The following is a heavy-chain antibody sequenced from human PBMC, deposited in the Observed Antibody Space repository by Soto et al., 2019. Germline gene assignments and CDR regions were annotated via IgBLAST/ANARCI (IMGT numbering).Heavy chain of an antibody. CDR3: ASQSGSYHHFDF. D-gene: IGHD1-26*01. CDR2: IYNTGST. V-gene: IGHV4-31*03. Sequence: SETLSLTCTVSGGSISSGGYYWSWIRHRPGEGLEWVGYIYNTGSTSYNPSLKSRLTISVDTSKNQFSLKLSSVTAADTAVYYCASQSGSYHHFDFWGQGALVTVSS. J-gene: IGHJ4*02. CDR1: GGSISSGGYY.